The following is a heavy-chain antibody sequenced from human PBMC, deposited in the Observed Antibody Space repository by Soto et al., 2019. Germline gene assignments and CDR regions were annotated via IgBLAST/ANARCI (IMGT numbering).Heavy chain of an antibody. CDR1: GGTFNSYA. D-gene: IGHD3-22*01. J-gene: IGHJ6*02. CDR3: TRCGIRYHSIGYYLGIDGMDV. Sequence: QVQLVQSGAEVKKPESSVRVSCKASGGTFNSYAITWVRQAPGQGLEWMGGTIPMFGTTNYAEKFQGRVTXTXXXSXXKAYMELSSLRSEDTAVYYCTRCGIRYHSIGYYLGIDGMDVWGQGTTVIVSS. CDR2: TIPMFGTT. V-gene: IGHV1-69*05.